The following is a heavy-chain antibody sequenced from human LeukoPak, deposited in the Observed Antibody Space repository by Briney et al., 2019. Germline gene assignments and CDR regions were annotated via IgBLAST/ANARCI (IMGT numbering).Heavy chain of an antibody. D-gene: IGHD3-22*01. CDR1: GYTFTDYY. Sequence: ASVKVSCKASGYTFTDYYIHWLRQAPGRGPEWLGWNDPKSGATYYAEKFQGRVTMTGDTSIDTAYMQQSRLTSDDTAVYYCARSPGSSSYWGPFDVWGQGALVTVSS. CDR3: ARSPGSSSYWGPFDV. CDR2: NDPKSGAT. J-gene: IGHJ4*02. V-gene: IGHV1-2*02.